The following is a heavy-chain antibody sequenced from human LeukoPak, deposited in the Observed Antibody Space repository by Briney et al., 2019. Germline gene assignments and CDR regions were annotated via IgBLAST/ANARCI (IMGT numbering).Heavy chain of an antibody. V-gene: IGHV4-59*11. J-gene: IGHJ4*02. D-gene: IGHD1-26*01. CDR1: VGSINGHY. CDR2: ASYIRGT. CDR3: ATSYGGYVLDY. Sequence: SETLSLTCTVSVGSINGHYWTWIRQPPGKGLEWIGYASYIRGTNYNPSLKSQVSMSVDASKNEFSLKLSSVTAADTGVYYCATSYGGYVLDYWGQGALVIVSS.